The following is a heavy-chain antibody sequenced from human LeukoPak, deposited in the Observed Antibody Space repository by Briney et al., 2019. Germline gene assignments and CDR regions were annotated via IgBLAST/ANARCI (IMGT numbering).Heavy chain of an antibody. CDR2: IKEDGSAK. CDR1: GFTFSRYW. J-gene: IGHJ4*02. D-gene: IGHD5-12*01. V-gene: IGHV3-7*04. Sequence: GGSLRLSCTASGFTFSRYWMTWVRQAPGKGLEWVANIKEDGSAKYYVDSMKGRFTISRDNAKDSLYLQINSLRAEDTAVYYCARDSPGYGGYSYWGQGTLVTVSS. CDR3: ARDSPGYGGYSY.